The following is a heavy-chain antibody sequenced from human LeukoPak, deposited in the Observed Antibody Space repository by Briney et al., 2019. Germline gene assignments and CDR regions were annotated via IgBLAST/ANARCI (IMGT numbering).Heavy chain of an antibody. J-gene: IGHJ3*02. CDR2: INPSGGST. V-gene: IGHV1-46*01. CDR1: GYTFTGYY. CDR3: ARGGGPKAVAGLRRAFDI. D-gene: IGHD6-19*01. Sequence: ASVKVSCKASGYTFTGYYMHWVRQAPGQGLEWMGIINPSGGSTSYAQKFQGRVTMTRDMSTSTVYMELSSLRSEDTAVYYCARGGGPKAVAGLRRAFDIWGQGTMVTVSS.